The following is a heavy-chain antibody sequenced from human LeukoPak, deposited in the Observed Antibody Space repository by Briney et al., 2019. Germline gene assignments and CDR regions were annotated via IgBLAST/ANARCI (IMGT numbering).Heavy chain of an antibody. V-gene: IGHV4-39*01. CDR2: IYYSGST. CDR3: ARHDYSNNWFDP. J-gene: IGHJ5*02. Sequence: SSETLSLTCTVSGGSISSSSYYWGWIRQPPGKGLEWIGSIYYSGSTNYNPSLKSRVTISVDTSKNQFSLKLSSVTAADTAVYYCARHDYSNNWFDPWGQGTLVTVSS. D-gene: IGHD4-11*01. CDR1: GGSISSSSYY.